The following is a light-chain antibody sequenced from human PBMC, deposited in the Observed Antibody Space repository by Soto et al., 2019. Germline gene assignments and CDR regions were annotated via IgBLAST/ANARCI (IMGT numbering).Light chain of an antibody. J-gene: IGLJ1*01. CDR1: KLGEKY. Sequence: SYELTQPPSVSVSPGQTASITCSGDKLGEKYACWYQQKPGQSPMLVIYQDTKRPSGIPERFSGSNSGNTATLTISGTQAMDEADYYCQAWDYSTAYYAFGPGTKLTVL. CDR3: QAWDYSTAYYA. V-gene: IGLV3-1*01. CDR2: QDT.